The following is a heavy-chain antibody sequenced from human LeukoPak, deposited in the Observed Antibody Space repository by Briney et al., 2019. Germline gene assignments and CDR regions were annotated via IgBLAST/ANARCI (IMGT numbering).Heavy chain of an antibody. V-gene: IGHV4-61*02. CDR1: GGSISSGSYY. D-gene: IGHD3-3*01. Sequence: PSQTLSLTCTVSGGSISSGSYYWSWIRQPAGKGLEWIGRIYTSGSTNYNPSLKSRVTISVDTSKNQFSLKLSSVTAADTAVYYCARGAYDFWTGDASEAFDIWGQGTMVTVSS. J-gene: IGHJ3*02. CDR2: IYTSGST. CDR3: ARGAYDFWTGDASEAFDI.